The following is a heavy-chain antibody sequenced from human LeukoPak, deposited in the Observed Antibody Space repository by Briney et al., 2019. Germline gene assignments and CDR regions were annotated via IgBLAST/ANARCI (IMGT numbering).Heavy chain of an antibody. CDR1: GGSFSGYY. CDR2: INHSGST. CDR3: ASQYSSRGC. Sequence: SETLSLTCAVYGGSFSGYYWSWIRQPPRKGLEWIGEINHSGSTNYNPSLKSRVTISVDTSKNQFSLKLSSVTAADTAVYYCASQYSSRGCWGQGTLVTVSS. V-gene: IGHV4-34*01. D-gene: IGHD6-13*01. J-gene: IGHJ4*02.